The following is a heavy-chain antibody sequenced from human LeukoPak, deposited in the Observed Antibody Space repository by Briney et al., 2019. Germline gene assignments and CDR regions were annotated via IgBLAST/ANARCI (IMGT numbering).Heavy chain of an antibody. V-gene: IGHV4-34*01. CDR1: GGSFSGYY. D-gene: IGHD6-13*01. CDR2: TNHSGST. CDR3: ARSRYSSSWPSPYYGMDV. Sequence: SETLSLTCAVYGGSFSGYYWSWIRQPPGKGLEWIGETNHSGSTNYNPSLKSRVTISVDTSKNQFSLKLSSVTAAHTAVYYCARSRYSSSWPSPYYGMDVWGQGTTVTVSS. J-gene: IGHJ6*02.